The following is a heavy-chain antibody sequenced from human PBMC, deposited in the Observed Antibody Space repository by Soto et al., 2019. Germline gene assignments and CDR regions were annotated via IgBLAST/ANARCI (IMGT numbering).Heavy chain of an antibody. J-gene: IGHJ4*02. CDR1: GFTFSSYG. D-gene: IGHD1-26*01. Sequence: GGSLRLSCAASGFTFSSYGMHWVRQAPGKGLEWVAVISYDGSNKYYADSVKGRFTISRDNSKNTLYLQMNSLRAEDTAVYYCAIGGRGSLDYWGQGTLVTVSS. V-gene: IGHV3-30*03. CDR3: AIGGRGSLDY. CDR2: ISYDGSNK.